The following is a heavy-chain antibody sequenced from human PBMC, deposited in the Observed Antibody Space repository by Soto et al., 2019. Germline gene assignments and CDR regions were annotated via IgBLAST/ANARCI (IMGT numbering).Heavy chain of an antibody. J-gene: IGHJ5*02. V-gene: IGHV4-61*01. CDR2: MYYTGST. CDR3: VRVGDSGTWYRADT. CDR1: GGSVNIGSFY. Sequence: QVQLQESGPGLVKPSETLSLSCTVSGGSVNIGSFYWSWIRQPPGKGLEWIGHMYYTGSTNYNPSLKRRVTISSGTSKNQFSLKMSSVTAADTAVYYCVRVGDSGTWYRADTCGQGILVTVSS. D-gene: IGHD6-13*01.